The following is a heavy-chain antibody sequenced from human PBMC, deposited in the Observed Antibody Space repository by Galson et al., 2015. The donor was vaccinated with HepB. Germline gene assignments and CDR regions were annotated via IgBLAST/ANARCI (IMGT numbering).Heavy chain of an antibody. CDR1: GFTFSSYG. J-gene: IGHJ4*02. CDR3: AKWGSSSWRTGAYFFDY. Sequence: SLRLSCAASGFTFSSYGMHWVRQAPGKGLEWVAVISYDGSNKYYADSVKGRFTISRDKSESTLYLQMNSLRAEDTAVYYCAKWGSSSWRTGAYFFDYWGQGTLVTVSS. V-gene: IGHV3-30*18. CDR2: ISYDGSNK. D-gene: IGHD3-16*01.